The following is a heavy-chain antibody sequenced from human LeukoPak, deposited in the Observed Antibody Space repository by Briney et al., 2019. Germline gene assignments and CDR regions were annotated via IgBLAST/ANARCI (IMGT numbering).Heavy chain of an antibody. Sequence: GGSLRLSCAGSGFTFSSYAMSWVRQAPGKGLEWVSAISGSGGSTYYADSVKGRFTISRDNSKNTLYLQMNSLRAEDTAVYYCARIAAAGLFFDYWGQGTLVTVSS. D-gene: IGHD6-13*01. CDR1: GFTFSSYA. V-gene: IGHV3-23*01. CDR3: ARIAAAGLFFDY. J-gene: IGHJ4*02. CDR2: ISGSGGST.